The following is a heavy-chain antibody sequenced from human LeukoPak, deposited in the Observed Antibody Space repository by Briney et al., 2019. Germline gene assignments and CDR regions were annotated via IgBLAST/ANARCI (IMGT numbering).Heavy chain of an antibody. CDR1: GYSISSGYY. CDR2: IYHSGST. J-gene: IGHJ5*02. V-gene: IGHV4-38-2*01. Sequence: SETLSLTCAVSGYSISSGYYWGWIRQPPGKGLERIGSIYHSGSTYYNPSLKSRVTISVDTSKNQFSLKLSSVTAADTAVYYCARHANFWFDPWGQGTLVTVSS. CDR3: ARHANFWFDP.